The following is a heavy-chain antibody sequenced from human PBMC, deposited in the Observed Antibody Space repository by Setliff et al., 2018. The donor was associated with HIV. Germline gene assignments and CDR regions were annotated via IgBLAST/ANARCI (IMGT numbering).Heavy chain of an antibody. CDR1: GFSFNDYG. J-gene: IGHJ3*01. CDR3: AKDTHSSGWRGAFDL. CDR2: ISWDAASA. V-gene: IGHV3-43D*03. D-gene: IGHD6-19*01. Sequence: GGSLRLSCAASGFSFNDYGMHWVRQAPGKGLQWVSVISWDAASAYYMDSVKGRFTISRDNSENSLYLQMDSLRAEDTAIYYCAKDTHSSGWRGAFDLWGQGTVVTVSS.